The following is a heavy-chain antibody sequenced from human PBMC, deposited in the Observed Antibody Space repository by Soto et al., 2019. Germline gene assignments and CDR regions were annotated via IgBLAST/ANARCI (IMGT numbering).Heavy chain of an antibody. CDR1: GFTFSKYA. V-gene: IGHV3-23*01. CDR3: AKDEGQAVPGPLDC. CDR2: ISESGGTT. D-gene: IGHD6-19*01. J-gene: IGHJ4*02. Sequence: EGQVLESGGGLVQPGGSLRLSCAASGFTFSKYAMSWVRQAPGKGLEWVSGISESGGTTYFADSVKGRFTISRDNSKNRLYLQISTLRAEDTGVYYCAKDEGQAVPGPLDCWGQGTLVTVSS.